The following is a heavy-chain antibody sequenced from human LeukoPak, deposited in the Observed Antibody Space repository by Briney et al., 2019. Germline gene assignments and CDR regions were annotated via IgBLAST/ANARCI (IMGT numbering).Heavy chain of an antibody. CDR2: INPNSGGT. Sequence: ASVKVSCKASGYTFTGYYMHWVRQALGQGLEWMGRINPNSGGTNYAQKFQGRVTMTRDTSISTAYMELSRLRSDDTAVYYCAKGCSYTNCYTSDYWGQGTLVTVSS. CDR3: AKGCSYTNCYTSDY. CDR1: GYTFTGYY. J-gene: IGHJ4*02. V-gene: IGHV1-2*06. D-gene: IGHD2-2*02.